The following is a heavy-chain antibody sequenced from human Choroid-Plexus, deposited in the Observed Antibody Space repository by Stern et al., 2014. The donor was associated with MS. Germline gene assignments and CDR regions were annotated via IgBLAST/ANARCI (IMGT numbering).Heavy chain of an antibody. CDR3: AKDRQYLTFFFDF. CDR1: GFSFSRFG. J-gene: IGHJ4*02. Sequence: QLVESGGGVVQPGRPLRLSCAASGFSFSRFGMHWVRQAPGKGLEWVALIAYDGSKDYADSVKGRFAISRDNSKNTLYLQMNSLRAEDTAVYYCAKDRQYLTFFFDFWGQGSLVTVSS. CDR2: IAYDGSK. V-gene: IGHV3-30*18. D-gene: IGHD2/OR15-2a*01.